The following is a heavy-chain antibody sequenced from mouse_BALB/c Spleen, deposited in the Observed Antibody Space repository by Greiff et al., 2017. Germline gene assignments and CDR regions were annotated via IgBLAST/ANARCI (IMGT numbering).Heavy chain of an antibody. D-gene: IGHD2-10*02. Sequence: EVMLVESGGGLVQPGGSMKLSCVASGFTFSNYWMNWVRQSPEKGLEWVAEIRLKSNNYATHYAESVKGRFTISRDDSKSSVYLQMNNLRAEDTGIYYCTRQYGNNWGQGTLVTVSA. CDR1: GFTFSNYW. CDR2: IRLKSNNYAT. J-gene: IGHJ3*01. CDR3: TRQYGNN. V-gene: IGHV6-6*02.